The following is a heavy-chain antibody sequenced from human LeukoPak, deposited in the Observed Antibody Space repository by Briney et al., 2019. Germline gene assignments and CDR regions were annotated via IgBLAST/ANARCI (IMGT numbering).Heavy chain of an antibody. CDR1: GFTFSSYG. CDR2: IQYDGSNK. D-gene: IGHD6-6*01. Sequence: GGSLRLSCAASGFTFSSYGMHWVRQAPGKGLEWVAFIQYDGSNKYYADSVKGRFTISRDNSKNTLYLQMNSLRAEDTAVYYCAKDVFIGSSYVPFDYWGQGTLVTVSS. V-gene: IGHV3-30*02. CDR3: AKDVFIGSSYVPFDY. J-gene: IGHJ4*02.